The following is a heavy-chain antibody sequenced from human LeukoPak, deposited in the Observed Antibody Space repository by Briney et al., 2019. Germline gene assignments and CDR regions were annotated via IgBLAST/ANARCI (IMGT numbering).Heavy chain of an antibody. Sequence: ASVKVSCKASGYTFTSYYMHWVRQAPGQGLEWMGGIIPIFGTANYAQKFQGRVTITADESTSTAYMELSSLRSEDTAVYYCARGWVETSSWEEYFDYWGQGTLVTVSS. CDR2: IIPIFGTA. CDR3: ARGWVETSSWEEYFDY. V-gene: IGHV1-69*13. D-gene: IGHD6-13*01. CDR1: GYTFTSYY. J-gene: IGHJ4*02.